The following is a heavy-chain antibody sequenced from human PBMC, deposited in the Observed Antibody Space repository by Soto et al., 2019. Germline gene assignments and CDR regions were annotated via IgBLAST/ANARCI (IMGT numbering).Heavy chain of an antibody. V-gene: IGHV3-74*01. Sequence: EVQLVESGGGLVQFGGSLRLSCAASGFTFSSYWMHWVRQVPGKGLVWVSRIKGDGTNTGYADSVKGRFTISRDNVKNTRYLQMNSLRAEDTAVYYCARGLSGYYGFDYWGQGTLVTVSS. CDR2: IKGDGTNT. CDR1: GFTFSSYW. CDR3: ARGLSGYYGFDY. D-gene: IGHD5-12*01. J-gene: IGHJ4*02.